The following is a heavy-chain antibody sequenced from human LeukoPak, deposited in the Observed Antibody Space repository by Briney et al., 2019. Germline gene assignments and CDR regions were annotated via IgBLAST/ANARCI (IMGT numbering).Heavy chain of an antibody. J-gene: IGHJ4*02. CDR3: ARDVDRNFDY. D-gene: IGHD3-22*01. V-gene: IGHV3-30*04. CDR1: GFTFSSYA. Sequence: GRPLRLSCAASGFTFSSYAMHWVRQAPGKGLEWVAVISYDGSNKYYADSVKGRFTISRDNSKNTLYLQMNSLRAEDTAVYYCARDVDRNFDYWGQGTLVTVSS. CDR2: ISYDGSNK.